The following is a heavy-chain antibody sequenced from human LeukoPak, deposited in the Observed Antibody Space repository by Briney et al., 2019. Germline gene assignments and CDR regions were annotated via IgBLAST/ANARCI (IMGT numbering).Heavy chain of an antibody. CDR2: INQDGSEK. D-gene: IGHD2-2*01. Sequence: VGSLRLSCAASGFTSSRSWTSWVRQAPRKGLEWVANINQDGSEKNYVDSVQGRFPISRDNAKNSLYLQMNSLRAEDTAVYYCARAYQIDYWGQGTLVTVSS. CDR3: ARAYQIDY. V-gene: IGHV3-7*05. CDR1: GFTSSRSW. J-gene: IGHJ4*02.